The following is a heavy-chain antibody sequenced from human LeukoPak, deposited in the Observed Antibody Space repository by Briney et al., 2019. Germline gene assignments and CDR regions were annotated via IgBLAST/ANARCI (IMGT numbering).Heavy chain of an antibody. J-gene: IGHJ4*02. D-gene: IGHD3-9*01. CDR2: ISGSGGST. CDR3: AKSNTYYDILTGYYLY. Sequence: PGGSLRLSCAASGFTFSSYAMSWVRQAPGKGLEWVSAISGSGGSTYYADSVKGRFTISRDNSKNTLYLQMNSLRAEDTAVYYCAKSNTYYDILTGYYLYWGQGTLVTVSS. V-gene: IGHV3-23*01. CDR1: GFTFSSYA.